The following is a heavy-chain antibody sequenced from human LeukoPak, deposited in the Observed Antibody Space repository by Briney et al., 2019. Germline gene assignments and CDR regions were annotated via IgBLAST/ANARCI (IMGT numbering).Heavy chain of an antibody. CDR1: GFTFSSYS. Sequence: PGGSLRLSCAASGFTFSSYSMNWVRQAPGKGLEWVSSISSSSSYIYYADSVKGRFTISRDNAKNSLYLQMNSLRAEDTAVYYCARDVLLVDPYCSSTSCYTEVFDYWGQGTLVTVSS. CDR2: ISSSSSYI. D-gene: IGHD2-2*02. J-gene: IGHJ4*02. V-gene: IGHV3-21*01. CDR3: ARDVLLVDPYCSSTSCYTEVFDY.